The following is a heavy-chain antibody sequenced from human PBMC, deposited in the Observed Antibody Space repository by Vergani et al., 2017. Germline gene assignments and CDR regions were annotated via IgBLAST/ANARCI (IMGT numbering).Heavy chain of an antibody. V-gene: IGHV5-51*01. D-gene: IGHD6-19*01. CDR3: ARGYYSSGWYYNWFDP. CDR1: GYSFTSYW. Sequence: EVQLVQSGAEVKKPGESLKISCKGSGYSFTSYWIGWVRQMPGKGLEWMGIIYPGDSDTRYSPSFQGQVTISADKSISTAYLPWRSLKASDTAMYYCARGYYSSGWYYNWFDPWGQGTLVIVSS. J-gene: IGHJ5*02. CDR2: IYPGDSDT.